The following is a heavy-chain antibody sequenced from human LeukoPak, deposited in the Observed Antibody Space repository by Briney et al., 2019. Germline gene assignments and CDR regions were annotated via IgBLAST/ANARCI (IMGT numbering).Heavy chain of an antibody. J-gene: IGHJ4*02. CDR2: INGYNGYT. D-gene: IGHD1-26*01. CDR1: GYTFSDYG. V-gene: IGHV1-18*01. CDR3: ARDGGTYYYFDH. Sequence: GASVKVSCKASGYTFSDYGISWLRQAPGQGLEWMGWINGYNGYTNYGQNFQGRVTVTTDTSTNTAYMELRSLSYDDTAIYYCARDGGTYYYFDHWGQGTLVTVSS.